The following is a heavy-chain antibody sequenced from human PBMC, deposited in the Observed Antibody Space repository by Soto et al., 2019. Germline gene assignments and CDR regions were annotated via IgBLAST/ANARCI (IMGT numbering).Heavy chain of an antibody. J-gene: IGHJ3*02. D-gene: IGHD4-17*01. CDR2: IYYSGST. CDR3: ARDQGLPLRGHAFDI. CDR1: GGSISSGGYY. V-gene: IGHV4-31*03. Sequence: SETLSLTCTVSGGSISSGGYYWSWIRQHPGKGLEWIGYIYYSGSTYYNPSLKSRVTISVDTSKNQFSLKLSSVTAADTAVYYCARDQGLPLRGHAFDIWGQGTMVTVSS.